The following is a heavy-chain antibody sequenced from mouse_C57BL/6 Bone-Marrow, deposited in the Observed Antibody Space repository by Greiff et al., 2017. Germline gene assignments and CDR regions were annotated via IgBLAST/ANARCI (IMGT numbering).Heavy chain of an antibody. CDR3: ARWNLDEGWFAY. CDR1: GYTFTSYG. CDR2: IYPRSGNT. J-gene: IGHJ3*01. V-gene: IGHV1-81*01. Sequence: QVQLQQSGAELARPGASVKLSCKASGYTFTSYGISWVKQRTGQGLEWIGEIYPRSGNTYYNEKFKGKATLTADKSSSTAYMVLRSLTSDDSAVYFCARWNLDEGWFAYWGQGTLVTVSA.